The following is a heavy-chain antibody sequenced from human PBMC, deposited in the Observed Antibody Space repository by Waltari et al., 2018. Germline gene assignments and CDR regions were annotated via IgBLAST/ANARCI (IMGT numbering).Heavy chain of an antibody. D-gene: IGHD1-26*01. Sequence: QVQLVQSGAEVKKPGSSVKVSCKASGGTFSSYAISWVRQAPGQGLEWMGGIIPIFGTANYAQKFQGRVTITADESTSTAYMGLSSLRSEDTAVYYCATGIVGSTTFLFDYWGQGTLVTVSS. V-gene: IGHV1-69*12. CDR3: ATGIVGSTTFLFDY. CDR2: IIPIFGTA. CDR1: GGTFSSYA. J-gene: IGHJ4*02.